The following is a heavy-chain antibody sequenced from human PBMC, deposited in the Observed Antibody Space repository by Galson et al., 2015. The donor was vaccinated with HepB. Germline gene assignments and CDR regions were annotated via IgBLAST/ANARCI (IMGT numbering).Heavy chain of an antibody. Sequence: SETLSLTCTVSGGSISSSSYYWGWIRQPPGKGLEWIGSIYYSGSTYYNPSLKSRVTISVDTSKNQFSLKLSSVTAADTAVYYCASFPRSVVAATQFWGQGTLVTVSS. CDR2: IYYSGST. CDR1: GGSISSSSYY. J-gene: IGHJ4*02. D-gene: IGHD2-15*01. V-gene: IGHV4-39*01. CDR3: ASFPRSVVAATQF.